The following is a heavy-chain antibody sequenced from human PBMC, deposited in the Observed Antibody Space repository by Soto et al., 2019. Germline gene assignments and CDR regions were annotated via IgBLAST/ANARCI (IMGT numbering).Heavy chain of an antibody. CDR2: IYHSGST. V-gene: IGHV4-4*02. CDR3: ARTPWAGYTAYYFDY. D-gene: IGHD5-18*01. CDR1: GGSISSSNW. Sequence: QVQLQESGPGLVKPSGTLSLTCAVSGGSISSSNWWSWVRQPPGKGLEWIGEIYHSGSTTYNPSLMRRVTISAATSKNQFSLKLRSVTAADTAVYSCARTPWAGYTAYYFDYWGQGTLVTVSS. J-gene: IGHJ4*02.